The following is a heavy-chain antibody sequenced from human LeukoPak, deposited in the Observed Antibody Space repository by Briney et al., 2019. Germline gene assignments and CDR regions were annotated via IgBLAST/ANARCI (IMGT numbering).Heavy chain of an antibody. J-gene: IGHJ4*02. D-gene: IGHD6-19*01. CDR2: IYTSGST. V-gene: IGHV4-61*02. CDR3: ARLKGYSSGWYPSYYFDY. Sequence: PSETLSLTCTVSGGSISSGSYYWSWIRQPAGKGLEWIGRIYTSGSTNYNPSLESRVTISVDTSKNQFSLKLSSVTAADTAVYYCARLKGYSSGWYPSYYFDYWGQGTLVTVSS. CDR1: GGSISSGSYY.